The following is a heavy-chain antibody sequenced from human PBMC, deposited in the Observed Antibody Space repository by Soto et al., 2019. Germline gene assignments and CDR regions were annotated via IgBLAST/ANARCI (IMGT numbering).Heavy chain of an antibody. Sequence: SETLSLTCTVSGGSISRYYWSWIRQPPGTGLEWIGEINHSGSTNYNPSLKSRVTISVDTSKNQFSLKLSSVTAADTAVYYCARVSGYGFDYWGQGTLVTVSS. CDR3: ARVSGYGFDY. CDR2: INHSGST. V-gene: IGHV4-34*01. D-gene: IGHD5-12*01. J-gene: IGHJ4*02. CDR1: GGSISRYY.